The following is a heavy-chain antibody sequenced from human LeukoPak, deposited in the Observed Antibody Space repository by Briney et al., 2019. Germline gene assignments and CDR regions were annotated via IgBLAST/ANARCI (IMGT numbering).Heavy chain of an antibody. J-gene: IGHJ2*01. V-gene: IGHV4-34*01. D-gene: IGHD3-3*01. CDR1: GRSFSGYY. Sequence: PSETLSLTCAVYGRSFSGYYWSWIRQPPGKGLEWIGEINHSGSTNYDPSLKSRVTISVDTSKNQFSLKLSSVTAADTAVYYCARWVDYDFWSGPPLDWYFDLWGRGTLVTVSS. CDR3: ARWVDYDFWSGPPLDWYFDL. CDR2: INHSGST.